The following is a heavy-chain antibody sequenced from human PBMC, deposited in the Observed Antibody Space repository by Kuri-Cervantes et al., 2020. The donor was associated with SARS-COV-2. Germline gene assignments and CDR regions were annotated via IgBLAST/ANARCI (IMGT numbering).Heavy chain of an antibody. CDR3: ATTSGYCSGGSCHGNY. D-gene: IGHD2-15*01. CDR2: INAGNGNT. V-gene: IGHV1-3*01. J-gene: IGHJ4*02. CDR1: GYTFTSYA. Sequence: ASVKVSYKASGYTFTSYAMHWVRQAPGQRLEWMGWINAGNGNTKYSQKFQGRVTITRDTSASTAYMELSSLRSEDTAVYYCATTSGYCSGGSCHGNYWGQGTLVTVSS.